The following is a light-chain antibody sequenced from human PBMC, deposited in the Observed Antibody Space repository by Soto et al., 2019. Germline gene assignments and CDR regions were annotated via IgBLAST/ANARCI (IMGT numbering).Light chain of an antibody. CDR2: DAS. V-gene: IGKV1-33*01. Sequence: DIQMTQSPSSLSASVGDRVTITCQASQDIKNYLNWYQQKPGKAPNLLIYDASNLKTGVPSRFSGSGSGTHFTVTISSLQPEDIATYYCQHYDHLPPLSVGGGTKVEIK. CDR1: QDIKNY. J-gene: IGKJ4*01. CDR3: QHYDHLPPLS.